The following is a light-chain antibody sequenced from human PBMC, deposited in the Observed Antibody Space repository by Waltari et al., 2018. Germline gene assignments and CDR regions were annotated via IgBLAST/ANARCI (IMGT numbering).Light chain of an antibody. Sequence: DIQMTQSPSSLSTSVGDRVTITCRASENVNNYLNWYQQKTGKAPKLLIYRASTLQTGVPSRFSGSGSGTDYTFTISSLQSEDVATYYCQHNYGTPLTFGGGTKVEIK. CDR2: RAS. CDR1: ENVNNY. J-gene: IGKJ4*01. V-gene: IGKV1-39*01. CDR3: QHNYGTPLT.